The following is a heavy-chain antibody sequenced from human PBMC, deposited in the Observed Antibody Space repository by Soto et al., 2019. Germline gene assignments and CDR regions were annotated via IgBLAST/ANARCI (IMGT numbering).Heavy chain of an antibody. CDR1: GGSISSYY. Sequence: PSETLSLTCTVSGGSISSYYWSWIRQPPGKGLEWIGYIYYSGSTNYNPSLKSRVTISVDTSKNQFSLKLSSVTAADTAVYYCARDGIAVAGYDYWGQGTLVTVSS. CDR2: IYYSGST. J-gene: IGHJ4*02. D-gene: IGHD6-19*01. CDR3: ARDGIAVAGYDY. V-gene: IGHV4-59*01.